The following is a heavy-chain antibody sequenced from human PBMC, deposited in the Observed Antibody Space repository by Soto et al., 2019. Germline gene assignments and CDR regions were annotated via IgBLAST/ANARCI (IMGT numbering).Heavy chain of an antibody. Sequence: PSETLSLTCSVSGDSINSDKYYWGWIRQPPGKGLEWIGSIYYRGNTYYNPSLQTRVTISLDKSKSQFSLKLSSVTAADTAVYYCARYPDYDFWSGYYTGSDYGMDVWGQGTTVTVSS. D-gene: IGHD3-3*01. J-gene: IGHJ6*02. CDR2: IYYRGNT. V-gene: IGHV4-39*01. CDR1: GDSINSDKYY. CDR3: ARYPDYDFWSGYYTGSDYGMDV.